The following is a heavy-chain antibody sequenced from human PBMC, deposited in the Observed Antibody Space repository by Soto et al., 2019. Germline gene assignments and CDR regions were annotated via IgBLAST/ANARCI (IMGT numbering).Heavy chain of an antibody. CDR1: GYTFTSYA. J-gene: IGHJ2*01. CDR2: ISAYNGNT. CDR3: ASSYYDSSGQWYFDL. D-gene: IGHD3-22*01. V-gene: IGHV1-18*01. Sequence: ASVKVSCKASGYTFTSYAICWVRQAPGQGLEWMGWISAYNGNTNYAQKLQGRVTMTTDTSTSTAYMELRSLRSDDTAVYYCASSYYDSSGQWYFDLWGRGTLVTVSS.